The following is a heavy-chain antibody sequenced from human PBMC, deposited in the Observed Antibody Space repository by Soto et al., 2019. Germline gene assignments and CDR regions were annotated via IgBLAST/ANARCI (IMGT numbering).Heavy chain of an antibody. J-gene: IGHJ4*02. D-gene: IGHD1-26*01. CDR3: ARKNPGREWELPDY. CDR2: TTSDGARI. Sequence: QVQLVESGGGVVQPGRSLRLSCAASGFAFSTYGMHWVRQAPGKGLEWVAVTTSDGARINYADSVKGRFTISRDNFMTTLYLQMNSLRIDDTAVYYCARKNPGREWELPDYWGQGTLVTVSS. CDR1: GFAFSTYG. V-gene: IGHV3-30*03.